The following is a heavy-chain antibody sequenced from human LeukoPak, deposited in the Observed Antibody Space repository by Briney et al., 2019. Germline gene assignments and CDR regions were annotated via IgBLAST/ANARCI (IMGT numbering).Heavy chain of an antibody. Sequence: PGGSLRLSCAASGFDFTAYGMSWVRQAPGKGLEWVSGISASGLDTYYADSVTGRFTISRDNSKTSLYLQMNSLTTEDTALYYCARAPWSAASLDYWGQGTLVTVSS. CDR3: ARAPWSAASLDY. CDR2: ISASGLDT. CDR1: GFDFTAYG. V-gene: IGHV3-23*01. D-gene: IGHD6-13*01. J-gene: IGHJ4*02.